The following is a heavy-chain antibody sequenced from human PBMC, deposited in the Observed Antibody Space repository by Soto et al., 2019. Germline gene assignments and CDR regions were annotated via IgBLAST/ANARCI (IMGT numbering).Heavy chain of an antibody. J-gene: IGHJ3*02. D-gene: IGHD4-17*01. CDR2: IIPILGIA. V-gene: IGHV1-69*02. Sequence: QVQLVQSGAEVKKPGSSVKVSCKASGGTFSSYTISWVRQAPGQGLEWMGRIIPILGIANYAQKFQGRVTITADKSTSTAYMELSSLRSEDTAVYDCARGDDYGDEGDAFDIWGQGTMVTVSS. CDR3: ARGDDYGDEGDAFDI. CDR1: GGTFSSYT.